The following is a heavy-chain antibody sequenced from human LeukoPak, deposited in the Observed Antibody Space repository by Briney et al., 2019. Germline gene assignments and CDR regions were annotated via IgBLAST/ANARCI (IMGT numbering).Heavy chain of an antibody. J-gene: IGHJ5*02. D-gene: IGHD2-2*01. Sequence: AASVKVSCKASGYTFTGYYMHWVRQAPGQGLEWMGIINPSGGSTSYARKFQGRVTTTRDTSTSTVYMELSSLRSEDTVVYYCAMSPPPYCSSTSCSYNWFDPWGQGTLVTVSS. CDR1: GYTFTGYY. CDR2: INPSGGST. V-gene: IGHV1-46*01. CDR3: AMSPPPYCSSTSCSYNWFDP.